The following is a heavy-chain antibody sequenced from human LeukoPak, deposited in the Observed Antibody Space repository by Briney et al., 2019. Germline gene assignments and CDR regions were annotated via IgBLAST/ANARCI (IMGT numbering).Heavy chain of an antibody. V-gene: IGHV1-2*02. Sequence: ASVKVSCEASGYTFTGYYMHWVRQAPRQGLEWMGWINPNSGGTNYAQNFQGRVTLTRDTSISTAYMELSRLRSDDTAVYYCAGANWGLVDYWGQGTLSPSPQ. CDR1: GYTFTGYY. J-gene: IGHJ4*02. CDR2: INPNSGGT. CDR3: AGANWGLVDY. D-gene: IGHD7-27*01.